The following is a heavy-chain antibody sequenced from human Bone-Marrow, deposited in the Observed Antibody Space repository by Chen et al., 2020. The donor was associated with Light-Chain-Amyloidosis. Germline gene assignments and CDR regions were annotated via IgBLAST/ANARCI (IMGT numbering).Heavy chain of an antibody. CDR1: GGSIINSNSY. D-gene: IGHD3-10*01. CDR3: ARRRGGENYYYGMDV. V-gene: IGHV4-39*02. J-gene: IGHJ6*01. Sequence: QLQLQESGPGLVKPSETLSLTCTVSGGSIINSNSYWGWIRQPPGKGLEWIGAIYYSGSTYYHPSLKSRLTISVDTSKNHFSLKLNSVTVADTAVYYCARRRGGENYYYGMDVWGQGTTVSVSS. CDR2: IYYSGST.